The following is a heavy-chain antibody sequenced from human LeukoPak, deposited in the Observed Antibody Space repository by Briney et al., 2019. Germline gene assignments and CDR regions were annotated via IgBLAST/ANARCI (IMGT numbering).Heavy chain of an antibody. CDR2: IYHSGST. J-gene: IGHJ4*02. Sequence: KPSETLSLTCAVSGGSISSSSGNCWTWVRQPPGKGLEWTGEIYHSGSTNYNPSLKSRVTMLLDKPKNQFSLKLSSVTAADTAVYYCARNGGNSDFDYWGQGTLVTVSS. V-gene: IGHV4-4*02. CDR1: GGSISSSSGNC. D-gene: IGHD4-23*01. CDR3: ARNGGNSDFDY.